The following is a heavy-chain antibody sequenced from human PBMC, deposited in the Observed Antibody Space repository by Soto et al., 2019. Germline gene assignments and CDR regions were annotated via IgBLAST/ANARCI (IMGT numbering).Heavy chain of an antibody. D-gene: IGHD2-15*01. V-gene: IGHV3-30*18. CDR1: GFTFSSYG. CDR3: AKEIVVVADKYYYYYYGMDV. Sequence: GGSLRLSCAASGFTFSSYGMHCVRQAPGKGLEWVAVISYDGSNKYYADSVKGRFTISRDNSKNTLYLQMNSLRAEDTAVYYCAKEIVVVADKYYYYYYGMDVWGQGTTVTVSS. CDR2: ISYDGSNK. J-gene: IGHJ6*02.